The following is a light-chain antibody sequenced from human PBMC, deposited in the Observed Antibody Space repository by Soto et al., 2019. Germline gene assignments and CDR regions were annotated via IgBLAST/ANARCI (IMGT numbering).Light chain of an antibody. CDR1: RSDVGGYNY. CDR3: SSYTSTYSLV. J-gene: IGLJ1*01. V-gene: IGLV2-14*01. Sequence: QSALTQPASVSGSPGQSIAISCTGTRSDVGGYNYVSWYQQPPGKAPKLIIYDVSNRPSGASNRFSGSKSVHTAYLTISGLQSDDEATYHCSSYTSTYSLVFGTGTKVTVL. CDR2: DVS.